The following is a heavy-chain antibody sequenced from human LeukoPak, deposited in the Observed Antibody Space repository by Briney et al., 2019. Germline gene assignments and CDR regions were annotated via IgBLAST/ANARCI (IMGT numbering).Heavy chain of an antibody. J-gene: IGHJ3*02. CDR3: ARVRTGDPRNDAFDI. D-gene: IGHD7-27*01. CDR1: GGSINSYY. CDR2: IFYTGTT. Sequence: PSETLSLTCTVSGGSINSYYWSWIRQPPGKGLEWIGYIFYTGTTNYIPSLKSRVTISVDTSKNQFSLRLTSVTAADTAVYFCARVRTGDPRNDAFDIWGQGTMVTVSS. V-gene: IGHV4-59*01.